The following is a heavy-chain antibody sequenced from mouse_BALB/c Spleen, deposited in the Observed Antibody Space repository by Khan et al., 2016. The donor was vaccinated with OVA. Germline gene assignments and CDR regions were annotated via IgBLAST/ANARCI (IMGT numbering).Heavy chain of an antibody. D-gene: IGHD3-3*01. V-gene: IGHV3-8*02. CDR2: IIYTGYT. Sequence: EVQLQESGPSLVKPSQTLSLTCTVTGYSITSGYWNWIRKFPGNKLEYMGYIIYTGYTYYNPSLYSRISITRHTSYNHSYLQLNSVTDEDTATYSGTRSTCGDAFDYWGQGTLVTVSA. J-gene: IGHJ3*01. CDR1: GYSITSGY. CDR3: TRSTCGDAFDY.